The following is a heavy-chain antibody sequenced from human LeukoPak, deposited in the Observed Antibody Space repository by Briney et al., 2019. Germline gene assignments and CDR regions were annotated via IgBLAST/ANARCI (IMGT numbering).Heavy chain of an antibody. D-gene: IGHD6-25*01. CDR2: INWNGGST. CDR1: GFTFDDYG. V-gene: IGHV3-20*04. CDR3: ARDLSPSIAASGGFDY. J-gene: IGHJ4*02. Sequence: RPGGPLRLSCAASGFTFDDYGMSWVRQTPGKWLEWPSGINWNGGSTGYADSVKGRFTISRDNAKNSLYLQMNSLRAEDTALYYCARDLSPSIAASGGFDYWGQGTLVTVSS.